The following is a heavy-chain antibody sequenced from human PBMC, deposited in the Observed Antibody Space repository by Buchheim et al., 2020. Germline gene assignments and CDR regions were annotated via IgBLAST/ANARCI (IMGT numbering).Heavy chain of an antibody. Sequence: EVQLVESGGGLVQPGGSLRLSCAASGFDFSNSWMHWVRQAPGKGLVWVSHINSDGSTTTYADSVKGRFTISRDNAKNTVYLEMNSLRAEDTAVYYCARRGGKNSSGYYYRYFDYWGQGTL. CDR2: INSDGSTT. CDR1: GFDFSNSW. J-gene: IGHJ4*02. V-gene: IGHV3-74*03. D-gene: IGHD3-22*01. CDR3: ARRGGKNSSGYYYRYFDY.